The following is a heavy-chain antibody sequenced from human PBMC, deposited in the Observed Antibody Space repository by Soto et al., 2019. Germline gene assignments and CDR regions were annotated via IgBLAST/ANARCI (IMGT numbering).Heavy chain of an antibody. J-gene: IGHJ6*02. CDR1: GFTFTTAW. V-gene: IGHV3-15*07. D-gene: IGHD1-26*01. Sequence: GGSLRLSCAASGFTFTTAWINWVRQAPGKGLEWVGRIKSKTDGGTPDYAAPVKGRFTISRDDSKNTLYLQMNSLKTEDTAAYYCTTLVGATMFTSYYYGMDVWGQGTTVTVSS. CDR3: TTLVGATMFTSYYYGMDV. CDR2: IKSKTDGGTP.